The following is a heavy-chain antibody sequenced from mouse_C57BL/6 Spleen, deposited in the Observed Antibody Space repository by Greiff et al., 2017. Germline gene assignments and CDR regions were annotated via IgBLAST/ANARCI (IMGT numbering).Heavy chain of an antibody. CDR1: GFTFSSYA. J-gene: IGHJ1*03. Sequence: EVKLMESGGGLVKPGGSLKLSCAASGFTFSSYAMSWVRQTPEKRLEWVATISDGGSYTYYPDNVKGRFTISRDNAKNNLYLQMSHLKSEDTAMYYCARLGVSYWYFDVWGTGTTVTVSS. CDR3: ARLGVSYWYFDV. D-gene: IGHD3-3*01. V-gene: IGHV5-4*03. CDR2: ISDGGSYT.